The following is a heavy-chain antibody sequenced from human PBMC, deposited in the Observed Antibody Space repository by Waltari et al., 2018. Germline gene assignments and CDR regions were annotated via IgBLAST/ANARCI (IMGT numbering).Heavy chain of an antibody. CDR3: AKDLDSSGWYGY. D-gene: IGHD6-19*01. V-gene: IGHV3-23*01. CDR2: ISGSGGST. Sequence: VQLLESGGGLVQPAGSLRLSCAASGFTFSSYAMSWVRQAPGKGLEWVSAISGSGGSTYYADSVKGRFTISRDNSKNTLYLQMNSLRAEDTAVYYCAKDLDSSGWYGYWGQGTLVTVSS. J-gene: IGHJ4*02. CDR1: GFTFSSYA.